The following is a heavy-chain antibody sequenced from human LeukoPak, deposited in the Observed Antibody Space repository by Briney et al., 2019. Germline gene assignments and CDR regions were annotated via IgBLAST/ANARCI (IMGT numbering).Heavy chain of an antibody. V-gene: IGHV5-51*01. J-gene: IGHJ4*02. Sequence: GESLKISYKGSGYRFGNYWIAWVRQIPGKGLESMGIIYPGDSDTRYSPSFQGQVTFSADKSISTAYLQWSSLKASDTAMYYCARLSDGYNDFWGQGTLVTVSS. D-gene: IGHD5-24*01. CDR2: IYPGDSDT. CDR3: ARLSDGYNDF. CDR1: GYRFGNYW.